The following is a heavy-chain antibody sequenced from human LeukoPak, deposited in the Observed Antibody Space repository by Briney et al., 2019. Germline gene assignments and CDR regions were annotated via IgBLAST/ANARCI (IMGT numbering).Heavy chain of an antibody. J-gene: IGHJ6*03. CDR3: ARETRLVTPYYSYYMDV. CDR1: GFTFSDYN. Sequence: GGSLRLSCAASGFTFSDYNMNWVRQAPGKGLEWVSYISSSSSPIYYADSVKGRFTISRDSAKNSLYLQMNSLRAEDTAVYFCARETRLVTPYYSYYMDVWGKGTTVTVSS. CDR2: ISSSSSPI. D-gene: IGHD3-9*01. V-gene: IGHV3-48*01.